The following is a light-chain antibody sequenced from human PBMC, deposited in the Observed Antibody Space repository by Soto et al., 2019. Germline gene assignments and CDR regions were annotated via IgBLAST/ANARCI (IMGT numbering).Light chain of an antibody. Sequence: QSALTQPASVSGSPGQSITIFCTGTIRDVGGYNYVSWYQQHPGKAPKLIIYEVRNRPSGISPRFSGSKSGNTASLTISGLQAEDEADYYCSSYTTRSTLVFGGGTKLTVL. CDR1: IRDVGGYNY. CDR3: SSYTTRSTLV. V-gene: IGLV2-14*01. CDR2: EVR. J-gene: IGLJ2*01.